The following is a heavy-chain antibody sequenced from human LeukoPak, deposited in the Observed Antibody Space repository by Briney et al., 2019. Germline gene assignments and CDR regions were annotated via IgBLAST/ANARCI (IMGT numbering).Heavy chain of an antibody. CDR2: INPSGGST. CDR3: AREGYYYDSSGYFPYFDY. CDR1: GYTFTSYY. J-gene: IGHJ4*02. Sequence: ASVKVSCKASGYTFTSYYMHWVRQAPGQGLEWMGIINPSGGSTSYAQKFQGRVTMTRDTSTSTVYMELSSLRSEDTAVCYCAREGYYYDSSGYFPYFDYWGQGTLVTVSS. D-gene: IGHD3-22*01. V-gene: IGHV1-46*01.